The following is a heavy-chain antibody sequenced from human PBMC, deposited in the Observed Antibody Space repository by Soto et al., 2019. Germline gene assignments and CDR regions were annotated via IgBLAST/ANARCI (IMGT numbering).Heavy chain of an antibody. CDR3: ARHPSGSRGYYYGMDV. CDR1: EYSFTSYW. V-gene: IGHV5-51*01. D-gene: IGHD6-19*01. Sequence: PGESLKISCKGSEYSFTSYWIGWVRQMPGKGLEWMGVIYPGDSDTRYSPSFQGQVTISADKSISTAYLQWSSLKASDTAMYYCARHPSGSRGYYYGMDVWGQGTTVTVSS. CDR2: IYPGDSDT. J-gene: IGHJ6*02.